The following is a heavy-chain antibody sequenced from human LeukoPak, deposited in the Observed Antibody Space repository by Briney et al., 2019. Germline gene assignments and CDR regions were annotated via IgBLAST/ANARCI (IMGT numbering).Heavy chain of an antibody. J-gene: IGHJ4*02. Sequence: GGSLRLSCTTSGFAFDDHGMSGVRQVPGKGLKWVSGINWNGGSTGYADPLRGRFTISRDNAKNSLYLQMDSLRAEDTALYYCARAPITSPFYFDYWGQGTQVTVSS. D-gene: IGHD2-2*01. CDR2: INWNGGST. CDR3: ARAPITSPFYFDY. V-gene: IGHV3-20*04. CDR1: GFAFDDHG.